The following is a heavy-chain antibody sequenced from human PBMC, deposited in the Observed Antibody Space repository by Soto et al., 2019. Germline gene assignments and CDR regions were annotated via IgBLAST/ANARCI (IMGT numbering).Heavy chain of an antibody. CDR1: GFTFSNAW. V-gene: IGHV3-15*01. D-gene: IGHD3-16*01. CDR2: IKSKTDGGTT. CDR3: TTVSCLGDYSDLITALY. Sequence: EVQLVESGGGLVKPGGSLRLSCAASGFTFSNAWMSWVRQAPGKGLEWVGRIKSKTDGGTTDYAAPVKGRFTISRDDSKDTLYLQMNSLKTEDTAVYYCTTVSCLGDYSDLITALYWGQGTLVTVSS. J-gene: IGHJ4*02.